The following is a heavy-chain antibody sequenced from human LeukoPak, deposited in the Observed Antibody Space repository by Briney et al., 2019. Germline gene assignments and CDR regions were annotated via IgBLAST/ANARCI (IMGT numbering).Heavy chain of an antibody. CDR3: ARVMIPYYFDY. J-gene: IGHJ4*02. CDR2: IYYSGST. CDR1: GGSISSGDYY. V-gene: IGHV4-30-4*01. D-gene: IGHD2-8*01. Sequence: SQTLSLTCTVSGGSISSGDYYWSWIRQPPGKGLEWIGYIYYSGSTYYNPSLKSRVTISVDTSKNQFSLKLSPVTAADTAVYYCARVMIPYYFDYWGQGTLVTVSS.